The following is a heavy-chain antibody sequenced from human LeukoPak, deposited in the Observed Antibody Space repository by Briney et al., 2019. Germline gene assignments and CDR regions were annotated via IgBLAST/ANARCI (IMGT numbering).Heavy chain of an antibody. CDR2: ISSNGGST. D-gene: IGHD2-2*01. Sequence: GGSLRLSCAASGFTFSSYAMHWVRQAPGKGLEYVSAISSNGGSTYYANSVKGRFTISRDNSKNTLYLQMGSLRAEDMAVYYCARDGADLGYCSSTSCTEGWFDPWGQGTLVTVSS. CDR1: GFTFSSYA. V-gene: IGHV3-64*01. CDR3: ARDGADLGYCSSTSCTEGWFDP. J-gene: IGHJ5*02.